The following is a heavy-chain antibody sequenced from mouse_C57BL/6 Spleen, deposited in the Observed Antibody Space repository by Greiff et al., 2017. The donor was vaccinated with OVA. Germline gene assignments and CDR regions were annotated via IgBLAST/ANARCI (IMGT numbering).Heavy chain of an antibody. D-gene: IGHD6-2*01. J-gene: IGHJ2*01. V-gene: IGHV5-4*01. CDR3: ARGSLYYFDY. CDR2: ISDGGSYT. CDR1: GFTFSSYA. Sequence: EVQVVESGGGLVKPGGSLKLSCAASGFTFSSYAMSWVRQTPEKRLEWVATISDGGSYTYYPDNVKGRFTISRDNAKNNLYLQMSHLKSEDTAMYYCARGSLYYFDYWGQGTTLTVSS.